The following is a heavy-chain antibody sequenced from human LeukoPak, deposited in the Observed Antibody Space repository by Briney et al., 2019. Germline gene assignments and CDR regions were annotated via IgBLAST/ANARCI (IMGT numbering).Heavy chain of an antibody. J-gene: IGHJ1*01. V-gene: IGHV3-7*01. CDR1: GFTFDDYT. Sequence: PGGSLRLSCAASGFTFDDYTMHWVRQAPGKGLEWVAHISPDGRDTYYVDSVKGRFTISRDNAQNSMYLQMNSLRVEDTAVYYCTSWGDTTAEYFQRWGQGTLVTVSS. CDR2: ISPDGRDT. CDR3: TSWGDTTAEYFQR. D-gene: IGHD2-21*02.